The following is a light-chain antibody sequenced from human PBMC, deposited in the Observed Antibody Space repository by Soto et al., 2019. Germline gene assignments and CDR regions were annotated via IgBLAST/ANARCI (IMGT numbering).Light chain of an antibody. J-gene: IGKJ4*01. V-gene: IGKV1-9*01. Sequence: DIQLTHSPSFLSASIGDRVTITCRASQGISSYLAWYQQKPGNAPRLMIYAASILQRGVPSRFRGSGSGTEFTLTISSRQPEDLATFYCQQLDSYPLPFGAGTRVQIK. CDR1: QGISSY. CDR3: QQLDSYPLP. CDR2: AAS.